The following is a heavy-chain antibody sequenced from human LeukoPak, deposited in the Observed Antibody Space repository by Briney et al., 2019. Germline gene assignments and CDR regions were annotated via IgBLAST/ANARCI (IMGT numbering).Heavy chain of an antibody. J-gene: IGHJ4*02. Sequence: GGSLRLSCAASGFTLSSYDVNWVRQAPGKGLEWVSYISGSGSTIYYADSGKGRFTVSRDNAKNSLYLQMSSLGAEDTAVYYCARENDQEGLDYWGQGTLVTVSS. V-gene: IGHV3-48*03. CDR2: ISGSGSTI. CDR1: GFTLSSYD. D-gene: IGHD1-1*01. CDR3: ARENDQEGLDY.